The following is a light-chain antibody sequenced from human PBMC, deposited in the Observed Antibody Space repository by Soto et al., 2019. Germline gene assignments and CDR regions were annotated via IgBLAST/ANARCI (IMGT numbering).Light chain of an antibody. CDR3: QQFNSYPST. CDR2: DVS. CDR1: QDIRGA. Sequence: AIQVTQSPSSLSASVGDRVTITCRASQDIRGALAWYQQKPGKPPRLLIYDVSTLESGVPSRFSGSSSGTEFTLTISSLQSEDFGTYLCQQFNSYPSTFGHGTRLEIK. V-gene: IGKV1-13*02. J-gene: IGKJ5*01.